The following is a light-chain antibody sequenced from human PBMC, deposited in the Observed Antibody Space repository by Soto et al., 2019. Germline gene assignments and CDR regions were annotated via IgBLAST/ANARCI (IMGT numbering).Light chain of an antibody. CDR2: GVS. J-gene: IGKJ2*01. Sequence: VVMTQSPLSLPVTVGQPASISCRSSQSIVKSDGNTYLIWFQQRPGQSPRRLIYGVSNRASGVPDRFSGRGSGTDFTLTISRVEAEDVRIYYCLQVTHWPPTFGQGTKLEIK. CDR1: QSIVKSDGNTY. CDR3: LQVTHWPPT. V-gene: IGKV2-30*01.